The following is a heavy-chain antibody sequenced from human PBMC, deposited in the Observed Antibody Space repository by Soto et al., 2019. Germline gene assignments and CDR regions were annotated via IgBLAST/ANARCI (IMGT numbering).Heavy chain of an antibody. CDR3: ASAAIPDY. Sequence: GGSLRLSCAGSGFTFSNAWINWVRHAPGKGLEWVAVIWYDGSNKYYADSVKGRFTISRDNSKSTLYLQMNSLRAEDTAVYYCASAAIPDYWGQGTLVTVSS. V-gene: IGHV3-33*08. J-gene: IGHJ4*02. D-gene: IGHD2-21*02. CDR1: GFTFSNAW. CDR2: IWYDGSNK.